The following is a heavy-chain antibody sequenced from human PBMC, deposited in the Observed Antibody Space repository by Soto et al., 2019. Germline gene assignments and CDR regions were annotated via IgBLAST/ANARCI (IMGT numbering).Heavy chain of an antibody. Sequence: QVQLQESGPGLVKPSQTLSLTCTVSGGSISSGGYYWSWIRQHPGKGLEWIGYIYYSGSTYYNPSLKSRVTIPVDTSKNQFSLKLSSVTAADTAVYYCARGAASYYYDSSGSLDVWGQGTTVTVSS. CDR2: IYYSGST. CDR3: ARGAASYYYDSSGSLDV. J-gene: IGHJ6*02. V-gene: IGHV4-31*03. CDR1: GGSISSGGYY. D-gene: IGHD3-22*01.